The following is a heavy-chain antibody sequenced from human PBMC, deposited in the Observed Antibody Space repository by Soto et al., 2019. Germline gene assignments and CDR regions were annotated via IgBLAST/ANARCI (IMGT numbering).Heavy chain of an antibody. CDR3: ARLQSSGEGDGMDV. CDR2: IYYSGST. J-gene: IGHJ6*02. CDR1: GGSISSYY. V-gene: IGHV4-59*05. Sequence: SETLSLTCTVSGGSISSYYWSWIRQPPGKGLEWIGSIYYSGSTYYNPSLKSRVTISVDTSKNQFSLKLSSVTAADTAVYYCARLQSSGEGDGMDVWGQGTTVTVSS. D-gene: IGHD6-25*01.